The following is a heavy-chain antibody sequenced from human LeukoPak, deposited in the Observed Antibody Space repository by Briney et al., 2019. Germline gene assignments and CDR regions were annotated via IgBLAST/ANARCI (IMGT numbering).Heavy chain of an antibody. V-gene: IGHV3-21*01. CDR3: VRDLANYYYYGMDV. J-gene: IGHJ6*02. CDR2: ISSSSSYI. CDR1: GFTFSSYS. Sequence: GGSLRLSCAASGFTFSSYSMNWVRQAPGKGLEWVSSISSSSSYIYYADSVKGRFTISRDNAKNSLYLQMNSLRAEDTAVYYCVRDLANYYYYGMDVWGQGTTVTVSS.